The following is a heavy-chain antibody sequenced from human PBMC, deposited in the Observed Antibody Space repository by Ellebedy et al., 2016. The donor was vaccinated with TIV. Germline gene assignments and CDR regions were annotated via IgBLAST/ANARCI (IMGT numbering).Heavy chain of an antibody. J-gene: IGHJ5*02. CDR3: ARGVGGQPWFNP. V-gene: IGHV3-13*01. D-gene: IGHD2-15*01. CDR2: IGTAGDT. Sequence: GGSLRLXXAASGFTFSSYDMHWVRQATGKGLEWVSAIGTAGDTYYPGSVKGRFTISRENAKNSLYLQMNSLRAGDTAVYYCARGVGGQPWFNPWGQGTLVTVSS. CDR1: GFTFSSYD.